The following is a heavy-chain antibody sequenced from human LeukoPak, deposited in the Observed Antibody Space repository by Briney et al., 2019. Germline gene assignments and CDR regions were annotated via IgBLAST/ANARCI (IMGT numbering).Heavy chain of an antibody. CDR1: GFTFSSYS. D-gene: IGHD4-17*01. V-gene: IGHV3-48*01. Sequence: PGGSLRLSCAASGFTFSSYSMNWVRQAPRKGLEWVSYISGNSDTIYYADSVKGRFTISRDNAKNSLYLQMNSLGAEDTAVYYCARDSYGDYYFDYWGQGTLVTVSS. CDR3: ARDSYGDYYFDY. CDR2: ISGNSDTI. J-gene: IGHJ4*02.